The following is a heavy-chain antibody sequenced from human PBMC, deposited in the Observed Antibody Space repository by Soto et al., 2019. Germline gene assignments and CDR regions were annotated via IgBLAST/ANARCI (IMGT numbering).Heavy chain of an antibody. Sequence: GGSLRLSCAGSAFTFSTYAMHWVRQAPGKGLEWVAVISYDGSNKYYADSVKGRFTISRDNSKDTLYLQMNSLRAEDTAVYYCAKDRVSDCSGGRCYSGFDYWGQGTLVTVSS. CDR1: AFTFSTYA. CDR2: ISYDGSNK. V-gene: IGHV3-30*18. J-gene: IGHJ4*02. CDR3: AKDRVSDCSGGRCYSGFDY. D-gene: IGHD2-15*01.